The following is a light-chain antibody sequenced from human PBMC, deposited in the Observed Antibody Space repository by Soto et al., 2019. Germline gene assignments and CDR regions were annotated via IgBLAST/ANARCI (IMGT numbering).Light chain of an antibody. CDR3: QQINSFPPT. J-gene: IGKJ4*01. V-gene: IGKV1-12*01. Sequence: DIQMTQSPSSVSASVGDRVTSTCRASRNIKTSLAWYQQRPGKGHELLIYDASTLQSGVPSRISGSGSGTEFSLTISRLQPEDLATFYCQQINSFPPTLVGGTKVTI. CDR2: DAS. CDR1: RNIKTS.